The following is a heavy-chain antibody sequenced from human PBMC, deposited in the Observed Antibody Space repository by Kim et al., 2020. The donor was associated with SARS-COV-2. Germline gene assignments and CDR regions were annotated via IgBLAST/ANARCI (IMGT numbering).Heavy chain of an antibody. Sequence: GGSLRLSCAASGFTFSSYAMSWVRQAPGKGLEWASAITGSGGTTFYADSVKGRFTISRDNSKNMLFLQMNSLRAEDTAIYYCAKDLGVRRDGWVTSGIYFDYWGQGILVTVSS. CDR3: AKDLGVRRDGWVTSGIYFDY. J-gene: IGHJ4*02. D-gene: IGHD6-19*01. V-gene: IGHV3-23*01. CDR2: ITGSGGTT. CDR1: GFTFSSYA.